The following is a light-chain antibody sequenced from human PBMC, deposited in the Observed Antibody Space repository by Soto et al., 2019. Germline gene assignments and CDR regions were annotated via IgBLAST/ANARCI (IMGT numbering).Light chain of an antibody. J-gene: IGLJ1*01. CDR3: TSYAGGNNV. Sequence: QSALTQPPSASGSPGQSVTISCTGTSSDVGGYNYVSWYQQHPGKVPKLMIYEVNKRPSGVPDRFSGSKSGNTASLTVSGLQDEDEADYYCTSYAGGNNVFGTGTKVTLL. CDR1: SSDVGGYNY. CDR2: EVN. V-gene: IGLV2-8*01.